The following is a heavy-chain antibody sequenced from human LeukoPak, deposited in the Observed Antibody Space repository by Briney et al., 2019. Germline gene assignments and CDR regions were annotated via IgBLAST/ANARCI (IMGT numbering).Heavy chain of an antibody. D-gene: IGHD1-1*01. V-gene: IGHV4-39*01. Sequence: SGTLSLTCAVSGGSISSSSYYWGWIRQPPGKGLEWIGSIYYSGSTYYNPSLKSRVTISVDTSKNQFSLKLSSVTAADTAVYYCARNGIYYYYGMDVWGQGTTVTVSS. CDR3: ARNGIYYYYGMDV. CDR1: GGSISSSSYY. J-gene: IGHJ6*02. CDR2: IYYSGST.